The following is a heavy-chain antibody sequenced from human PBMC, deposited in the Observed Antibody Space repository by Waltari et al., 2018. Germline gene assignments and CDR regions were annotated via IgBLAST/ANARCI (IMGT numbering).Heavy chain of an antibody. CDR3: ATDRYYDSSGYYSVVDP. V-gene: IGHV1-69-2*01. CDR1: GYTFTDYY. J-gene: IGHJ5*02. Sequence: EVQLVQSGAEVKKPGATVKISCKASGYTFTDYYMHWVQQAPGKGLEWMGRVDPEDGETIYAEKFQGRVTITADTSTDTAYMELSSLRSEDTAVYYCATDRYYDSSGYYSVVDPWGQGTLVTVSS. D-gene: IGHD3-22*01. CDR2: VDPEDGET.